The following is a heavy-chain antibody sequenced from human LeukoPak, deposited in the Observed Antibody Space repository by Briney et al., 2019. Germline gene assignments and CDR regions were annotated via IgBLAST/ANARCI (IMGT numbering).Heavy chain of an antibody. Sequence: SDTLSLTCTVSGDSISSRTYSWGGIRQPPVKGLEWIGSIYYSGSTYYNPSLKSRVTISVDTSKNQFSLKVSSVTASDTAVYYCARQEFQLLKGLNFDLWGQGTLVTVSS. J-gene: IGHJ4*02. CDR1: GDSISSRTYS. CDR2: IYYSGST. D-gene: IGHD2-2*01. V-gene: IGHV4-39*01. CDR3: ARQEFQLLKGLNFDL.